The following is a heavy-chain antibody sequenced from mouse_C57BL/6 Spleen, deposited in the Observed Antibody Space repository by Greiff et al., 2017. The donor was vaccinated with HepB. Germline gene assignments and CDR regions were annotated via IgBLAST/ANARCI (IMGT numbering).Heavy chain of an antibody. J-gene: IGHJ4*01. V-gene: IGHV3-6*01. D-gene: IGHD2-5*01. CDR1: GYSITSGYY. CDR2: ISYDGSN. Sequence: EVQLVESGPGLVKPSQSLSLTCSVTGYSITSGYYWNWIRQFPGNKLEWMGYISYDGSNNYNPSLKNRISITRDTSKNQFFLKLNSVTTEDTATYYCATPYYSNHAMDYWGQGTSVTVSS. CDR3: ATPYYSNHAMDY.